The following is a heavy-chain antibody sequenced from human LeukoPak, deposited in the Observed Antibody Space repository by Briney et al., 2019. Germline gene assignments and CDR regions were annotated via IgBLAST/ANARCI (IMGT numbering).Heavy chain of an antibody. J-gene: IGHJ4*02. V-gene: IGHV3-30*18. CDR1: GFTFSSYG. Sequence: GGSLRLSCAASGFTFSSYGMHWVRQAPGKGLEWVAVISYDGSNKYYADSVKGRFTISGDNSKSTLYLQMNSLRAEDTAVYYCAKDSNYYYYASGSPDYWGQGTLVTVSS. D-gene: IGHD3-10*01. CDR3: AKDSNYYYYASGSPDY. CDR2: ISYDGSNK.